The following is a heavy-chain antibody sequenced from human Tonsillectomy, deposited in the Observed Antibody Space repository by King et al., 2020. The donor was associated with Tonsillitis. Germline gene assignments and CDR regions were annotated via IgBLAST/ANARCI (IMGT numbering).Heavy chain of an antibody. J-gene: IGHJ5*02. CDR1: GYSFSDYY. CDR2: IYPDDSDT. Sequence: VQLVESGAEMKKPGESLKISCKGSGYSFSDYYIGWVRQMPGKGLEWMGIIYPDDSDTTYSPSFQGQVTISADKSIGTAYLQWSRLKASDTAMYFCARHLGRIPVGNPNFTSSDIASWGQGTLVTVSS. D-gene: IGHD2-8*02. CDR3: ARHLGRIPVGNPNFTSSDIAS. V-gene: IGHV5-51*01.